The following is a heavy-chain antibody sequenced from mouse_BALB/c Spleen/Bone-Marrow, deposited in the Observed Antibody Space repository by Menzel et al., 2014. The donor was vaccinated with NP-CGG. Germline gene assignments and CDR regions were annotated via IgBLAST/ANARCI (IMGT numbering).Heavy chain of an antibody. Sequence: VQLQQSGAELVKPGASVKLSCTASGFNIKDTYMHWVKQRPEQGLEWIGRIDPANGNTKYDPKFQGKATITADTSSNTAYQQLSSLTSEDTAVYYCASYYYGSSGFAYWGQGTLVTVSA. J-gene: IGHJ3*01. CDR3: ASYYYGSSGFAY. CDR2: IDPANGNT. CDR1: GFNIKDTY. V-gene: IGHV14-3*02. D-gene: IGHD1-1*01.